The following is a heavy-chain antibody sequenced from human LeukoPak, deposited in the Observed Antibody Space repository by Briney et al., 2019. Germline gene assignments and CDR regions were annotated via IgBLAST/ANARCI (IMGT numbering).Heavy chain of an antibody. Sequence: GALVKVSCKASGYTVTSYGISWVRQAPGQGLEWMGWISAYNGNTNYAQKLQGRVTMTTDTSTSTAYMELRSLRSDDTAVYYCARGNKYCSSTSCPFDYWGQGTLVTVSS. D-gene: IGHD2-2*01. V-gene: IGHV1-18*01. CDR2: ISAYNGNT. CDR3: ARGNKYCSSTSCPFDY. CDR1: GYTVTSYG. J-gene: IGHJ4*02.